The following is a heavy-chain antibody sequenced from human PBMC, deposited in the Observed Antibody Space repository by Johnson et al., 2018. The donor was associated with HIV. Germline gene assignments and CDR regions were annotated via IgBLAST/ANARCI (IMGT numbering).Heavy chain of an antibody. V-gene: IGHV3-48*01. CDR2: ISSSGSTI. CDR1: GFTFNNYG. D-gene: IGHD6-19*01. J-gene: IGHJ3*02. CDR3: ARGIAVSNWVDI. Sequence: VQLVESGGGLVKPGESLRLSCAASGFTFNNYGMHWIRQAPGKGLEWVSYISSSGSTIYYADSVKGRFTISRDNSKNTLFLQMNSLRVEDTAVYYCARGIAVSNWVDIWGQGTMVTVSS.